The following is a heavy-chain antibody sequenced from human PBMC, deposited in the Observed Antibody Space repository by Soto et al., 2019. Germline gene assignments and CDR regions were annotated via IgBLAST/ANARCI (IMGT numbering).Heavy chain of an antibody. V-gene: IGHV1-3*01. Sequence: EASVKVSCKASGYTFTSYAMHWVRQAPGQRLEWMGWINAGNGNTKYSQKFQGRVTITRDTSASTAYMELSSLRSEDTAVYYCATTVGRRGRNWFDPWRQGTLVTVSS. CDR2: INAGNGNT. J-gene: IGHJ5*02. D-gene: IGHD4-17*01. CDR1: GYTFTSYA. CDR3: ATTVGRRGRNWFDP.